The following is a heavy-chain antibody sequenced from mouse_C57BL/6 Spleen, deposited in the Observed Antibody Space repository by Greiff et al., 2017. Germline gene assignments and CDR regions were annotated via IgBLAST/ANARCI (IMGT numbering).Heavy chain of an antibody. D-gene: IGHD1-1*01. V-gene: IGHV1-52*01. CDR1: GYTFTSYW. CDR2: IEPSDSET. J-gene: IGHJ3*01. CDR3: ARGDYYGSRAWYAY. Sequence: QVQLQQPGAELVRPGSSVKLSCKASGYTFTSYWMLWVKQRPIQGLDWIGNIEPSDSETHYNQKFKDKATLTVNKSSRTAYMQLSSLTSEDSAVYYGARGDYYGSRAWYAYCGQGTLVTVCA.